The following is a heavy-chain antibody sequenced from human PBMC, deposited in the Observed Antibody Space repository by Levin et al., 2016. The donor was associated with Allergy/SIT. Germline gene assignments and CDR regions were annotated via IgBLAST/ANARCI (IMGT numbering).Heavy chain of an antibody. CDR2: INHSGST. CDR3: ARRAVAGPSPFDY. CDR1: GGSFSGYY. V-gene: IGHV4-34*01. J-gene: IGHJ4*02. D-gene: IGHD6-19*01. Sequence: SETLSLTCAVYGGSFSGYYWSWIRQPPGKGLEWIGEINHSGSTNYNPSLKSRVTISVDTSKNQFSLKLSSVTAADTAVYYCARRAVAGPSPFDYWGQGTLVTVSS.